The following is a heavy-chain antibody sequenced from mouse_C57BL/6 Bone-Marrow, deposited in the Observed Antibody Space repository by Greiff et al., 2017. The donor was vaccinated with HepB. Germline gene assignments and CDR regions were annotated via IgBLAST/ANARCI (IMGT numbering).Heavy chain of an antibody. V-gene: IGHV14-3*01. D-gene: IGHD2-12*01. J-gene: IGHJ2*01. CDR3: ARSELRRGGSYYFDY. Sequence: VQLKQSVAELVRPGASVKLSCTASGFNIKNTYMHWVKQRPEQGLEWIGRIDPANGNTKYAPKFQGKATITADTSSNTADLQLSSLTSEDTAIYYCARSELRRGGSYYFDYWGQGTTLTVSS. CDR1: GFNIKNTY. CDR2: IDPANGNT.